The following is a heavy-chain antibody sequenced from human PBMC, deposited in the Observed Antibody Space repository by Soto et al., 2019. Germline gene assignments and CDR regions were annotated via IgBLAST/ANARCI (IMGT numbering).Heavy chain of an antibody. V-gene: IGHV3-11*06. CDR3: ASRGHCSNGQCHPFDY. J-gene: IGHJ4*02. CDR1: DFSLSGFY. D-gene: IGHD2-8*01. CDR2: ISMSGSYK. Sequence: GGSLRLSCVVSDFSLSGFYMSWVRQAPRKGLEWLSFISMSGSYKTYAASVEGRFTISRDNVKNILYLQMDSLRVEDTAVYYCASRGHCSNGQCHPFDYWGQGTQVTVSS.